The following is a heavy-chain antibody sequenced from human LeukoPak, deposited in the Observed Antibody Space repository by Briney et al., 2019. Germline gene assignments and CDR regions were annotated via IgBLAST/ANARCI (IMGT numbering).Heavy chain of an antibody. D-gene: IGHD4-17*01. V-gene: IGHV3-33*06. CDR2: VWYDGSNK. J-gene: IGHJ3*02. Sequence: GGSLRLSCAASGFTFSSYGMHWVRQAPGKGLEWVAVVWYDGSNKYYADSVKGRFTISRDNSKNTLYLQMNSLRAEDTAVYYCAKDLRDDYGDYDAFDIWGQGTMVTVSS. CDR3: AKDLRDDYGDYDAFDI. CDR1: GFTFSSYG.